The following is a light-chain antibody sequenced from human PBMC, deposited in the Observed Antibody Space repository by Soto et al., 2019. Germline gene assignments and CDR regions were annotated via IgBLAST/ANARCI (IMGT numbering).Light chain of an antibody. CDR1: QSISSW. J-gene: IGKJ4*01. CDR2: KAS. V-gene: IGKV1-5*03. CDR3: HQYNSYPLT. Sequence: DIQMTQSPSTLSASVGDRVTMTCRASQSISSWLAWYQQKPGKAPKLLIYKASSLESGVPSRFSGSGSGTEFTLTISSLQPDDFATYYCHQYNSYPLTFGGGTKVEIK.